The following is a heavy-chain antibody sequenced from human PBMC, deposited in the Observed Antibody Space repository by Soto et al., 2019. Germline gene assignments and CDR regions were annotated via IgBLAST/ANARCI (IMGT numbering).Heavy chain of an antibody. D-gene: IGHD3-9*01. J-gene: IGHJ5*02. CDR2: MYNTGST. CDR1: GGSISGYY. CDR3: ARGLTEDDILTGYYIA. Sequence: PSETLSLTCTVSGGSISGYYWSWIRQPPGKGLEWIGYMYNTGSTVYNPSFKSRVTISVDTSKNQFSLKLNSVTAADTAVYYCARGLTEDDILTGYYIAWGQGTLVTVSS. V-gene: IGHV4-59*01.